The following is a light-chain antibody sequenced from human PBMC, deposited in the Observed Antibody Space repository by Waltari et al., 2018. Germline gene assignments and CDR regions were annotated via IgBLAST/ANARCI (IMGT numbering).Light chain of an antibody. Sequence: QSALTQPASVSGSPGQSVTIFCAGTSNDVGGYNYVSWYQEHPGQAPRVIIYDVSDRPSGVSDRFAGSKSSNTASLTISGLQAEDEADYYCSSQSSNDVVLFGGGTKLTVL. CDR2: DVS. J-gene: IGLJ2*01. CDR3: SSQSSNDVVL. CDR1: SNDVGGYNY. V-gene: IGLV2-14*01.